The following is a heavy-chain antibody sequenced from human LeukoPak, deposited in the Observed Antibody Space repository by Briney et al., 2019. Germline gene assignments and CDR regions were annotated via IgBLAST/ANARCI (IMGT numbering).Heavy chain of an antibody. D-gene: IGHD1-26*01. CDR3: AREKSGTLTRAYYYIDV. CDR1: GDSMHSLY. Sequence: SETLSLTCTVSGDSMHSLYWSWIRQSPEKGLEWIGRAYSGVNAYYNPSLQSRVTIPVDKSNNQFSLDLTSVTAADTARYYCAREKSGTLTRAYYYIDVWGKGITVTVSS. CDR2: AYSGVNA. V-gene: IGHV4-4*07. J-gene: IGHJ6*03.